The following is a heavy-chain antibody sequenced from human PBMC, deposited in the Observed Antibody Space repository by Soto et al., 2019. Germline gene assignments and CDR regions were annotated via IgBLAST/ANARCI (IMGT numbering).Heavy chain of an antibody. CDR2: ISHTVTA. CDR3: ARLAYDANCFNVYGDDAFDL. J-gene: IGHJ3*01. V-gene: IGHV4-39*01. CDR1: GGSISDNDYY. D-gene: IGHD5-12*01. Sequence: SETLSLTCTVSGGSISDNDYYWSWIRQPPGKGLEWIGTISHTVTAYYNPSLESRVAVSVGTSENQFSLNLSSVTAADTAVYYCARLAYDANCFNVYGDDAFDLCGQVTMVTVSS.